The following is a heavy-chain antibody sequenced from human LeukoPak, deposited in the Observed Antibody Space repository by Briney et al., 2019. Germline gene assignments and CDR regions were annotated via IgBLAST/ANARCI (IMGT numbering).Heavy chain of an antibody. CDR1: GSRFTSYW. V-gene: IGHV5-51*01. Sequence: GAPLKISWKGPGSRFTSYWISWGRQMPGKGLEWMGIIYPGDSYTRYRPSFQPQVTISSDKSISTAYLQWSSLKASDTAMYYFATPGRDSSCYYGDAFDIWGQGTMLTVSS. CDR2: IYPGDSYT. J-gene: IGHJ3*02. D-gene: IGHD3-22*01. CDR3: ATPGRDSSCYYGDAFDI.